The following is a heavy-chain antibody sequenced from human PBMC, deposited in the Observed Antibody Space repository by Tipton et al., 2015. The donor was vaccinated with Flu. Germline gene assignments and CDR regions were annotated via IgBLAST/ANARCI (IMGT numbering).Heavy chain of an antibody. CDR2: ISGSGGST. CDR3: AKGLSQQPYYFDY. J-gene: IGHJ4*02. D-gene: IGHD6-13*01. V-gene: IGHV3-23*01. Sequence: SGFTFSSYAMSWVRQAPGKGLEWVSAISGSGGSTYYADSVKGRFTISRDNSKNTLYLQMNSLRAEDTAVYYCAKGLSQQPYYFDYWGQGTLVTVSS. CDR1: GFTFSSYA.